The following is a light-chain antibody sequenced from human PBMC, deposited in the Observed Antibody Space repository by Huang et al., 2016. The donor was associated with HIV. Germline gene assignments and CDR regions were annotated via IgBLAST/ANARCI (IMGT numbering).Light chain of an antibody. Sequence: EIQMTQSPSSLSASVGDTVTITCRASQNLDIYLKWYQQRPGKAPKLLIYTASSLQTGFPARFSGSGSGTDFTLTIDSLQPEDFATYYCLQSYSMFRTFGQGTKLDFK. CDR1: QNLDIY. J-gene: IGKJ2*01. V-gene: IGKV1-39*01. CDR3: LQSYSMFRT. CDR2: TAS.